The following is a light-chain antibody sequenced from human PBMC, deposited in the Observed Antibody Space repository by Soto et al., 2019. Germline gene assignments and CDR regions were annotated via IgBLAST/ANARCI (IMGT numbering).Light chain of an antibody. CDR2: DVN. J-gene: IGLJ2*01. CDR3: SSYTISSTVV. Sequence: QSSLTQPASVSGSPGQSITISCTGTSSDLGGYNYVSWYQQYPGKAPKLMIYDVNNRPSGVSNRFSGSKSGNTASLTISGLQAEDEADYYCSSYTISSTVVFGGGTKPTVL. CDR1: SSDLGGYNY. V-gene: IGLV2-14*01.